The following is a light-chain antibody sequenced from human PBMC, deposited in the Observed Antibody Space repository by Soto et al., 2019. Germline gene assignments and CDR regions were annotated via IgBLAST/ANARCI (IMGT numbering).Light chain of an antibody. Sequence: QSLLTQPPSASGSPGQSVTISCTGTSSDVGGYNYVSWYQQHPGKAPKLMIYEVSKRPSGVPDRFSGSKSGNTASLTVSGLPAEDEADYYCSSYAGSNNYVFGTGTKVTVL. CDR1: SSDVGGYNY. J-gene: IGLJ1*01. CDR2: EVS. CDR3: SSYAGSNNYV. V-gene: IGLV2-8*01.